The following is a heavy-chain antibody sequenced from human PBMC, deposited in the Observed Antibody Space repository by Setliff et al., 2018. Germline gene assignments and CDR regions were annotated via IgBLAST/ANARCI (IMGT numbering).Heavy chain of an antibody. CDR3: ARALGYCSRTSCYADAFDI. D-gene: IGHD2-2*01. CDR1: GYSISSDYY. CDR2: MYHSGST. J-gene: IGHJ3*02. Sequence: SETLSLTCAVSGYSISSDYYWGWIRQPPGKGLEWIGSMYHSGSTYYNPSLKSRVTISVDTSKNQFSQKLNYVTAADTAVYYCARALGYCSRTSCYADAFDIWGQGTMVTVSS. V-gene: IGHV4-38-2*01.